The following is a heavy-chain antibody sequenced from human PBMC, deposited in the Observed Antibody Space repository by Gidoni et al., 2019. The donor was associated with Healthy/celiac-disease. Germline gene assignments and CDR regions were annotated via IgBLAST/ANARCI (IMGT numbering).Heavy chain of an antibody. CDR3: AKGGGIRYFDWLFLNYFDY. Sequence: EVQLVEAGGGVVQTGGSLRLPWAAAGFTCSSKAMGWVRQAPGKGLEWGSAISGSGGSTYYADSVKGRFTISRDTSKNTLYLQMNSLRAEDTAVYYCAKGGGIRYFDWLFLNYFDYWGQGTLVTVSS. CDR1: GFTCSSKA. CDR2: ISGSGGST. J-gene: IGHJ4*02. V-gene: IGHV3-23*04. D-gene: IGHD3-9*01.